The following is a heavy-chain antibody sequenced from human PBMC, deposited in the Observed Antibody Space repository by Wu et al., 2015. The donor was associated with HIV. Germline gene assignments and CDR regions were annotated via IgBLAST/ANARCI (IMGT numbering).Heavy chain of an antibody. Sequence: VQLAQSGAELKKPGSSVKVSCKASGGTFSKSAVSWVRQAPGQGLEWMGRIVPFYGSTLFARNFEGRVTLSADESSTTVFMELSGLTSDDTATYYCARDSCAGNCQTNYVYDYGMDLWGPGTTVAVSS. J-gene: IGHJ6*02. CDR2: IVPFYGST. D-gene: IGHD4-23*01. CDR3: ARDSCAGNCQTNYVYDYGMDL. V-gene: IGHV1-69*13. CDR1: GGTFSKSA.